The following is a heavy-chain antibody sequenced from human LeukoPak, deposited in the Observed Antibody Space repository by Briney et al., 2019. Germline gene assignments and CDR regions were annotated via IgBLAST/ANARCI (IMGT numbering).Heavy chain of an antibody. CDR1: GGTFSSYA. D-gene: IGHD3-22*01. Sequence: SVKVSCKASGGTFSSYAICWVRQAPGQGLEWMGGIIPIFGTANYAQKFQGRVTITADESTSTAYMELSSLRSEDTAVYYCARHGNYYDSPGVWFDPWGQGTLVTVSS. V-gene: IGHV1-69*01. CDR3: ARHGNYYDSPGVWFDP. J-gene: IGHJ5*02. CDR2: IIPIFGTA.